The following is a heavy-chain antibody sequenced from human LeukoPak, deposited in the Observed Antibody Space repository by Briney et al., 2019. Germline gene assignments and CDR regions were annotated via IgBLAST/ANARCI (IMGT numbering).Heavy chain of an antibody. D-gene: IGHD3-10*01. CDR2: FDPEDGET. CDR1: GYTLTKLS. Sequence: ASVKVSCKVSGYTLTKLSMHWVRQAPGKGLEWMGGFDPEDGETIYAQKFQGRVTMTEDTSTDTAYMELSSLRSEDTAVYYCATQMGLLWFGELLNYWGQGTLVTVSS. CDR3: ATQMGLLWFGELLNY. V-gene: IGHV1-24*01. J-gene: IGHJ4*02.